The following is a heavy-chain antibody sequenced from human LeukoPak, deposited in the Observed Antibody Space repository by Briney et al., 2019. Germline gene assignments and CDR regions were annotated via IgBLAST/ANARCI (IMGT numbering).Heavy chain of an antibody. CDR3: ARHDGYNYARIDY. D-gene: IGHD5-18*01. Sequence: NSSETLSLTCNVSGGSINRSPNSWGWIRQPPGKGLEWIGFLFYGGDTYYNPSLKSRVAISVDTFKNQFSLKLTSVTAADTAVYFCARHDGYNYARIDYWGQGTLVTVSS. V-gene: IGHV4-39*01. CDR1: GGSINRSPNS. J-gene: IGHJ4*02. CDR2: LFYGGDT.